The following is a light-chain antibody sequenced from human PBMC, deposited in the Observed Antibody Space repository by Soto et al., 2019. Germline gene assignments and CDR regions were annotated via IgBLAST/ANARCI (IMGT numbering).Light chain of an antibody. CDR3: QQYGSSPLT. V-gene: IGKV3-20*01. CDR1: QSVSSN. J-gene: IGKJ4*01. CDR2: GAS. Sequence: EIVLTQSPGTLSLSPGERATLSCRASQSVSSNLAWYQQKPGLAPRLLIYGASSRATGIPDRFSGSGSGTDFTLTISRLEPEDFAVYYCQQYGSSPLTFGGGTKVDIK.